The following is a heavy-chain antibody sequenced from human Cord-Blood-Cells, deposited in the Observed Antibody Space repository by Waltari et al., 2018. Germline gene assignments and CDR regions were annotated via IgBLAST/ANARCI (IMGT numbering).Heavy chain of an antibody. V-gene: IGHV4-34*01. CDR3: ARVSLVTAGDY. J-gene: IGHJ4*02. CDR1: GGSFSGYY. D-gene: IGHD2-21*02. CDR2: INQSGST. Sequence: QVQLQQWGAGLLKPSETLSLTCAVYGGSFSGYYWSWIRQPPGKGLEGIGEINQSGSTNYNPSLKSRVTISVDTSKNQFSLKLSSVTAADTAVYYCARVSLVTAGDYWGQGTLVTVSS.